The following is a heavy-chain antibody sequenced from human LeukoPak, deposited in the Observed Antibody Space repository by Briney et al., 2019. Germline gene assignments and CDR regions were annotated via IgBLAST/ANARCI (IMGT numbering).Heavy chain of an antibody. J-gene: IGHJ4*02. CDR1: GFTFSSYA. D-gene: IGHD6-19*01. V-gene: IGHV3-23*01. CDR3: AELRESSGWYGGY. CDR2: ISGSGGGT. Sequence: GGSLRLSCAASGFTFSSYAMSWVRQAPGKGLEWVSGISGSGGGTYYADSVKGRFTTSRDNSKNMLFLQMNSLRAEDTAVYYCAELRESSGWYGGYWGQGTLVTVSS.